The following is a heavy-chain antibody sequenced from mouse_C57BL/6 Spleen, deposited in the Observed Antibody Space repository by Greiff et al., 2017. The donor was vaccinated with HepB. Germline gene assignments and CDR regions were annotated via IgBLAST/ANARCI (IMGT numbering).Heavy chain of an antibody. Sequence: QVQLQQPGAELVKPGASVKLSCKASGYTFTSYWMHWVKQRPGQGLEWIGMIHPNSGSTNYTEKFKSKATLTVDKSSSTAYMQRSRLTSEDSAVYYGARGGITTVVAVDYWGQGTTLTVSS. CDR2: IHPNSGST. J-gene: IGHJ2*01. CDR3: ARGGITTVVAVDY. CDR1: GYTFTSYW. D-gene: IGHD1-1*01. V-gene: IGHV1-64*01.